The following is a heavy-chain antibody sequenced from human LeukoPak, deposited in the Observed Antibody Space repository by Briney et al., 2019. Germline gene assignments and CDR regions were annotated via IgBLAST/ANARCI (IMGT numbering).Heavy chain of an antibody. J-gene: IGHJ4*02. CDR3: ARDLGIMITFGGVID. Sequence: GGSLRLSCAASGFIFSTYGMHWVRQAPGKGLEWVAVISYDGSNKYYADSVKGRFTISRDNSKNTLYLQMNSLRAEDTAVYYCARDLGIMITFGGVIDWGQGTLVTVSS. CDR1: GFIFSTYG. CDR2: ISYDGSNK. V-gene: IGHV3-30*19. D-gene: IGHD3-16*01.